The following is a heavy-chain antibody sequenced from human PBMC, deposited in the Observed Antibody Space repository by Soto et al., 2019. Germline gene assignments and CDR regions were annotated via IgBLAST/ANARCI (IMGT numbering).Heavy chain of an antibody. CDR2: IIPIFGTA. V-gene: IGHV1-69*13. CDR1: GGTFSSYA. D-gene: IGHD1-1*01. Sequence: SVKVSCKASGGTFSSYAISWVRQAPGQGLEWMGGIIPIFGTANYAQKFQGRVTITADESTSTAYMELSSLRSEDTAVYYCARPTTGWNYAVSFDYWGQGTLVTVSS. CDR3: ARPTTGWNYAVSFDY. J-gene: IGHJ4*02.